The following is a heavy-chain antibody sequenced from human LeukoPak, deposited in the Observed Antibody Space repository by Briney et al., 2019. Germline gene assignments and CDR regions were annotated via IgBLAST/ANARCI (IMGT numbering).Heavy chain of an antibody. J-gene: IGHJ4*02. D-gene: IGHD2-21*01. CDR1: GYSISSIYY. Sequence: PWETLSLTCAVSGYSISSIYYGGCRPPPPGGGEGWFAITSISSTTYYTRSLRSGSTISMDTSKHHFFLRLTSVTAADTAMYYCPRPGLAYCGAECYSTAGYYFYYWSQGTLVTVSS. V-gene: IGHV4-38-2*01. CDR2: TSISSTT. CDR3: PRPGLAYCGAECYSTAGYYFYY.